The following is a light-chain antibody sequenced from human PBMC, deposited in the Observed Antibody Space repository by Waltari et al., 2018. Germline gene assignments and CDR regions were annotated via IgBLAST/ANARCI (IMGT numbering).Light chain of an antibody. V-gene: IGLV1-44*01. Sequence: QPVLTQPPSASEAARKSVTISCSGTDSNIGRNSVSWYQHLPGTAPKLLIYYNYHRASGVSYRLSPSKPGTSASLAISGLQTEDEADYYCASWDDSLTRVFAGGTRLTVL. J-gene: IGLJ7*01. CDR2: YNY. CDR3: ASWDDSLTRV. CDR1: DSNIGRNS.